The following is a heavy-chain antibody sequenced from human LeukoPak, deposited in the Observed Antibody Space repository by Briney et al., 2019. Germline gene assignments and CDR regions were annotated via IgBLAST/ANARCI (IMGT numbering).Heavy chain of an antibody. D-gene: IGHD3-10*01. Sequence: GGSLRLSCAASGFTFSGYGMHWVRQAPGKGLEWVAFIHSDGSNKYYADSVKGRFTISRENSKNTLYLQMNSLRAEDTAVYYCARHGSITMVRGRLRYYYMDVWGKGTTVTISS. CDR1: GFTFSGYG. J-gene: IGHJ6*03. CDR3: ARHGSITMVRGRLRYYYMDV. V-gene: IGHV3-30*02. CDR2: IHSDGSNK.